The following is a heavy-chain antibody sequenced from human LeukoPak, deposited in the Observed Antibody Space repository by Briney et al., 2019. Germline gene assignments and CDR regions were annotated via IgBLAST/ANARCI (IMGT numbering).Heavy chain of an antibody. D-gene: IGHD5-18*01. CDR3: ARDSRGYFEAFDY. J-gene: IGHJ4*02. V-gene: IGHV1-18*01. Sequence: ASVKVSCKASGYTFTSYGISWVRQAPGQGLEWMGWISAYNGDTNYAQKLQGRVTMTTDTSTSTAYMELRGLRPDDTAVYYCARDSRGYFEAFDYWGQGTLVTVSS. CDR1: GYTFTSYG. CDR2: ISAYNGDT.